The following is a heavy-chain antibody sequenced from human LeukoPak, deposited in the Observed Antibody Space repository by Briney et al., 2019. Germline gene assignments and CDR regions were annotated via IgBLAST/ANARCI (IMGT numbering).Heavy chain of an antibody. J-gene: IGHJ4*02. CDR1: GFTVSNWA. Sequence: GGSLRLSCAASGFTVSNWAIHWVRQAPGKGLEWVAAISYDGSNKFYADSVKGRFTISRDNSKNSLDLQMNSLRAEDAAVYYCARGYCSSTSCYNDYWGQGTLVTVSS. CDR2: ISYDGSNK. D-gene: IGHD2-2*02. V-gene: IGHV3-30*04. CDR3: ARGYCSSTSCYNDY.